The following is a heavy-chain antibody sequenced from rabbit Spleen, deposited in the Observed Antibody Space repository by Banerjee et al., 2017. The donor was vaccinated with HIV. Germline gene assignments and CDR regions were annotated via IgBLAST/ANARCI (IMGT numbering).Heavy chain of an antibody. CDR2: IDGGSSGST. V-gene: IGHV1S45*01. CDR1: GFTLSSYW. J-gene: IGHJ4*01. D-gene: IGHD1-1*01. CDR3: ARDLIGIIGWNFYL. Sequence: QEQLVESGGGLVQPEGSLKLSCKASGFTLSSYWICWVRQAPGKGLEWIGCIDGGSSGSTYYASWAKGRFTISRTSSITVTLQMTSLTAADTATYFCARDLIGIIGWNFYLWGPGTLVTVS.